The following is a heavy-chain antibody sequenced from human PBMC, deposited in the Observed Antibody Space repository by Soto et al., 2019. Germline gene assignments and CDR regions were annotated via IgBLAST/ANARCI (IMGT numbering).Heavy chain of an antibody. CDR2: IKQDGSEK. J-gene: IGHJ6*02. CDR1: GFTFSSYW. CDR3: ARDSSGDSSGYYELDWVYYGMDV. D-gene: IGHD3-22*01. V-gene: IGHV3-7*03. Sequence: GGSLRLSCAASGFTFSSYWMSWVRQAPGKGLEWVANIKQDGSEKYYVDSVKGRFTISRDNAKNSLYLQMNSLRAEDTAVYYCARDSSGDSSGYYELDWVYYGMDVWGQGTTVTVSS.